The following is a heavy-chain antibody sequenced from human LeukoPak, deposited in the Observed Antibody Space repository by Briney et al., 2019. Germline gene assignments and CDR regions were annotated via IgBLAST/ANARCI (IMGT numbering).Heavy chain of an antibody. Sequence: ASVKVSCKASGYTFTSYDINWVRQATGQGLEWMGWMNPNSGNTGYAQKFQGRVTMTRNTSISTAYMELSSLRSEDTAVYYCARGSLRYFYWLTLNYYYYMDVWGKGTTVTVSS. CDR3: ARGSLRYFYWLTLNYYYYMDV. V-gene: IGHV1-8*01. D-gene: IGHD3-9*01. CDR1: GYTFTSYD. CDR2: MNPNSGNT. J-gene: IGHJ6*03.